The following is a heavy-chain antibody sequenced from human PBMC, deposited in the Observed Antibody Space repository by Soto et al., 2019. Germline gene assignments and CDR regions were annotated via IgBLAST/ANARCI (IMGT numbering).Heavy chain of an antibody. D-gene: IGHD3-3*01. J-gene: IGHJ2*01. Sequence: QVQLVQSGAEVKKPGSSVKVSCKASGGTFSSYTISWVRQAPGQGLEWMGRIIPILGIANYAQKFQGRVTITADKSTSTAYMELSSLRSEDTAVYYCARAVSYDFWSGYYNPDWYFDLWGRGTLVTVSS. CDR1: GGTFSSYT. CDR2: IIPILGIA. CDR3: ARAVSYDFWSGYYNPDWYFDL. V-gene: IGHV1-69*02.